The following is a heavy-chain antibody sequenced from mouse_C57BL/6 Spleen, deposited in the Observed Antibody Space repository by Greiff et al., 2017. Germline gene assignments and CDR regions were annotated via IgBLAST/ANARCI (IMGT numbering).Heavy chain of an antibody. V-gene: IGHV5-9*01. CDR2: ISGGGGNT. CDR3: ARQDYGSSYFDY. J-gene: IGHJ2*01. CDR1: GFTFSSYT. D-gene: IGHD1-1*01. Sequence: DVQLVESGGGLVKPGGSLKLSCAASGFTFSSYTMSWVRQTPEKRLEWVATISGGGGNTYYPDSVKGRFTISRDNAKNTLYLEMDSLMSEDTALYYCARQDYGSSYFDYGGQGTTLTVSS.